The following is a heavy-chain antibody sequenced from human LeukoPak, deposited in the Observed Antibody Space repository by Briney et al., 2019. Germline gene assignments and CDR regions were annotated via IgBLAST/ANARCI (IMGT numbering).Heavy chain of an antibody. Sequence: SETLSLTCAVSGVSFNDYYWSWVRQTPGKGLEWIGEINHSGYTNDSPSLKSRVTLSIDTSSKQFSLNLRSVTVADTGIYYCTRMTAGHDYWGQGTLVTVSS. V-gene: IGHV4-34*01. CDR1: GVSFNDYY. CDR2: INHSGYT. J-gene: IGHJ4*02. D-gene: IGHD2-21*02. CDR3: TRMTAGHDY.